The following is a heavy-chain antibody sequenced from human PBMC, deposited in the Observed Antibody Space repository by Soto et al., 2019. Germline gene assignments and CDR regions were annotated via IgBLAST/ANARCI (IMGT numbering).Heavy chain of an antibody. CDR3: ARGDGRNFDY. CDR1: GGSFSGYY. J-gene: IGHJ4*02. CDR2: INHSGST. V-gene: IGHV4-34*01. Sequence: QVQLQQWGAGLLKPSETLSLTCAVYGGSFSGYYWCWVRQPPGKGLEWIGEINHSGSTNYNPSLKRRVTISVDTSKNQFSLKLSSVTAADTAVYYCARGDGRNFDYWGQGTLGTVSS.